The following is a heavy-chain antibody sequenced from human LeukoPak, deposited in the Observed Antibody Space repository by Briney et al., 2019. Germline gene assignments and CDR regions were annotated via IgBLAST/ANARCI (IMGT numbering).Heavy chain of an antibody. J-gene: IGHJ4*02. V-gene: IGHV3-23*01. CDR1: GFTFSTDA. D-gene: IGHD1-26*01. Sequence: GGSLRLSCAASGFTFSTDAMSWVRQAPGKGLEWVSAISGGDSNKYYADSVKGRFTISRDNSKNTLYLQMNSLRAEDTAVYYCARDRVGATDYFDYWGQGTLVTVSS. CDR2: ISGGDSNK. CDR3: ARDRVGATDYFDY.